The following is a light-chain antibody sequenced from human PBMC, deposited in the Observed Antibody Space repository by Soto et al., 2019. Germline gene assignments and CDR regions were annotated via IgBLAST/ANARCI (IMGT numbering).Light chain of an antibody. V-gene: IGKV1-5*03. CDR2: KAS. CDR1: QSISTW. CDR3: QQYDSYSSGP. J-gene: IGKJ1*01. Sequence: DIQMTQSPSTLSASVGDRVTITCRASQSISTWLAWYQQEPGKAPKLLIHKASSLQSGVPSRFSGSGSGTDFTLTINSLHPDDFATYYCQQYDSYSSGPFGQGTKVDIK.